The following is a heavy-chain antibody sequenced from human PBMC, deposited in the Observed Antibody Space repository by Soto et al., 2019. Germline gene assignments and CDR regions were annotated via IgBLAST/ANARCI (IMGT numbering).Heavy chain of an antibody. CDR2: ISGGSSRI. V-gene: IGHV3-48*02. J-gene: IGHJ6*02. D-gene: IGHD5-12*01. CDR1: GFSFSTYD. CDR3: ARVIYGGWSTIKDYYYYAMDV. Sequence: GGSLRLSCAASGFSFSTYDMSWVRQAPGKGLEWVSYISGGSSRIFYADSVKGRFTISRDNAKNSLYLQMNSLRDEDTGVYYCARVIYGGWSTIKDYYYYAMDVWGQGTTVTVSS.